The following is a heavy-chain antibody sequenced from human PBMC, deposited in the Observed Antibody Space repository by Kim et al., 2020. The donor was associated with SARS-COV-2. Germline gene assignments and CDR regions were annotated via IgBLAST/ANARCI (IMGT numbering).Heavy chain of an antibody. J-gene: IGHJ6*02. Sequence: DSETRYSPSFQGQVTISADKSISTAYLQWSSLKASDTAMYYCARGYGMDVWGQGTTVTVSS. CDR3: ARGYGMDV. CDR2: DSET. V-gene: IGHV5-51*01.